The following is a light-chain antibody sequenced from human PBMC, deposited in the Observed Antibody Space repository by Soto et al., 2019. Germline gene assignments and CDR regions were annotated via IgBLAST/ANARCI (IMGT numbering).Light chain of an antibody. CDR2: EVS. CDR3: SSYAGSNNVV. J-gene: IGLJ2*01. Sequence: QSALTQPPSASGSPGQSVTISCTGTSSDVGGYNYVSWYQQHPGKAPKLVIYEVSKRPSGVPDRFSGSKSGNTASLTVSGLQAEDEAYYYCSSYAGSNNVVFGGGTKLTVL. V-gene: IGLV2-8*01. CDR1: SSDVGGYNY.